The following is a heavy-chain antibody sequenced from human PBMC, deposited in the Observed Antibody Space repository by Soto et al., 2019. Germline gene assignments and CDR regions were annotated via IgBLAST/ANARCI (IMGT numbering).Heavy chain of an antibody. D-gene: IGHD1-26*01. CDR2: IYYSGST. CDR1: GRSISSYY. CDR3: ARVGSYYFSGSKYYFDY. V-gene: IGHV4-59*01. Sequence: SQTLSLACTVAGRSISSYYWSWIRQPPGKGLEWIGYIYYSGSTNYNPSLKSRVTISVDTSKNQFSLKLSSVTAADTAVYYCARVGSYYFSGSKYYFDYWGQGTLVTASS. J-gene: IGHJ4*02.